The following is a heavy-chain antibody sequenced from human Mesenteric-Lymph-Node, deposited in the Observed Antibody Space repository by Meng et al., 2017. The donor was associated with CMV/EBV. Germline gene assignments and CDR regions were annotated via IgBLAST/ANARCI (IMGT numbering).Heavy chain of an antibody. J-gene: IGHJ6*02. CDR1: GFTFNDYY. CDR2: ISSSGSII. CDR3: ARDLTPDVLSGPDYYHYGMGV. D-gene: IGHD2-15*01. V-gene: IGHV3-11*01. Sequence: GESLKISCAASGFTFNDYYMSWIRQAPGKGLEWVSYISSSGSIIYYADSVKGRFTISRDNAKNSLYLQMNSLRAEDTAVYYCARDLTPDVLSGPDYYHYGMGVWGQGTAVTVSS.